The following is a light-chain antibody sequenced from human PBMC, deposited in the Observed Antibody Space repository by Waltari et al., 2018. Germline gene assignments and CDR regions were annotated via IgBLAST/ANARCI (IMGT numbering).Light chain of an antibody. Sequence: QSVLTQPPSASGTPGQRVTISCSGSSSTIGSNTVNWYPQLPGPAPKLLIYTNNRRPSGVPDRFSGSKSGTSASLAISGLQSEDEADYYCAAWDDGLNVVLFGGGTKLTVL. J-gene: IGLJ2*01. CDR1: SSTIGSNT. CDR2: TNN. CDR3: AAWDDGLNVVL. V-gene: IGLV1-44*01.